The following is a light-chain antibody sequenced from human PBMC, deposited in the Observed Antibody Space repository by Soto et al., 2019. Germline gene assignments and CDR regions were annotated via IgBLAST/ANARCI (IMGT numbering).Light chain of an antibody. Sequence: QSVLTQPASVSGSPGQSITISCTGTSSDVGGYNYVSWYQHHPGKAPKLMIYDVSNRPSGVSNRFSGSKSGNTASLTISGLQAEDGADYYCSSYTSSDTYVALGGGTKLTVL. CDR1: SSDVGGYNY. CDR3: SSYTSSDTYVA. J-gene: IGLJ2*01. V-gene: IGLV2-14*03. CDR2: DVS.